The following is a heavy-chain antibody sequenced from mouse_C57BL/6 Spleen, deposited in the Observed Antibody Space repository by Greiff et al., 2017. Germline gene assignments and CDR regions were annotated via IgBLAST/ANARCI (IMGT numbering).Heavy chain of an antibody. D-gene: IGHD2-5*01. CDR1: GYTFTSYW. CDR3: ARGSYYSNFWFAY. V-gene: IGHV1-55*01. CDR2: IYPGSGST. Sequence: QVQLKQPGAELVKPGASVKMSCKASGYTFTSYWITWVKQRPGQGLEWIGDIYPGSGSTNYNEKFKSKATLTVDTSSSTAYMQLSSLTSEDSAVYYWARGSYYSNFWFAYWGQGTLVTVSA. J-gene: IGHJ3*01.